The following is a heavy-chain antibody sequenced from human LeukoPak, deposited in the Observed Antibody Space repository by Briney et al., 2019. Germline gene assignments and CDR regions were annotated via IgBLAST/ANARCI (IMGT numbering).Heavy chain of an antibody. Sequence: SETLSLTCTVSGGSISSYYWSWIRQPAGKGLEWIGRIYTSGSTNYNPSLKSRVTISVDRSKNQFSLKLSSVTAADTAVYYCARVDREYQLLYFDYWGQGTLVTVSS. CDR3: ARVDREYQLLYFDY. CDR1: GGSISSYY. CDR2: IYTSGST. D-gene: IGHD2-2*01. J-gene: IGHJ4*02. V-gene: IGHV4-4*07.